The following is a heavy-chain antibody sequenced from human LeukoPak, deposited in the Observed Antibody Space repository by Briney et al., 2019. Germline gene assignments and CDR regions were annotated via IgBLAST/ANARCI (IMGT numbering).Heavy chain of an antibody. CDR3: AKDLGTEYNIFDY. CDR1: EFTFSAYA. Sequence: GGSLRLSCATSEFTFSAYAMHWIRQAPGRGLEWVAFVRYGGNIKYYADSVKGRFTISRDNPKNTLYLQMNSLRPEDTAVYYCAKDLGTEYNIFDYWGQGTLVTVS. D-gene: IGHD3-9*01. V-gene: IGHV3-30*02. CDR2: VRYGGNIK. J-gene: IGHJ4*02.